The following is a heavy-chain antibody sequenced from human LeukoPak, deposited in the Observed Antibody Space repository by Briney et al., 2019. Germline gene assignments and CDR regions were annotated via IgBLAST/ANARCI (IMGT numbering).Heavy chain of an antibody. V-gene: IGHV3-15*01. D-gene: IGHD6-19*01. J-gene: IGHJ4*02. CDR2: IRRKSDGGTT. Sequence: GGSLRLSCGASGLTVSNTGMSWVRQAPGKGLEWVGRIRRKSDGGTTDYAAPVKGRFTISREDSKNTLYLEMNSLNTEDTAVYYCITDKNSGWFGIFDSWGQGTLVTVSS. CDR3: ITDKNSGWFGIFDS. CDR1: GLTVSNTG.